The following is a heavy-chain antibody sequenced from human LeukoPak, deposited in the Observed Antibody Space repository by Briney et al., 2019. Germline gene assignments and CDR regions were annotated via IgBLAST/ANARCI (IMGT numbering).Heavy chain of an antibody. D-gene: IGHD6-13*01. CDR1: GFTLSSYA. CDR3: AKGGKEYSSSWFDY. CDR2: ISGSGGST. Sequence: GGSLRLSCAASGFTLSSYAMSWVRQAPGKGLEWVSAISGSGGSTYYADSVKGRFTISRDNSKNTLYLQMNSLRAEDTAVYYCAKGGKEYSSSWFDYWGQGTLVTVSS. J-gene: IGHJ4*02. V-gene: IGHV3-23*01.